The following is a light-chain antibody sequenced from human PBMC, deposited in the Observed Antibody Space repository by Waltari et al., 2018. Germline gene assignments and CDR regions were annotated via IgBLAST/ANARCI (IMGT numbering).Light chain of an antibody. CDR2: EVT. CDR3: SSYTNSDTLI. Sequence: QSALTQPASLSESPGQSITLSCTGTSSDIGGHNYVSWYRHHPGKAPQLLIFEVTSRPSGVSNRFSGSKSGNTASLTISGLQTEDEGDYFCSSYTNSDTLIFGGGTKVTVL. V-gene: IGLV2-14*01. J-gene: IGLJ2*01. CDR1: SSDIGGHNY.